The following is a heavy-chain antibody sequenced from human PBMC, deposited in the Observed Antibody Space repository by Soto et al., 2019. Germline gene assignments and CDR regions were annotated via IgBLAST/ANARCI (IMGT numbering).Heavy chain of an antibody. V-gene: IGHV3-48*03. CDR2: ISSSGSTI. CDR1: GFTFSSYE. J-gene: IGHJ6*02. CDR3: ARHQQLGPIYYYYGMDV. D-gene: IGHD6-13*01. Sequence: GGSLRLSCAASGFTFSSYEMNWVRQAPGKGLGWVSYISSSGSTIYYADSVKGRFTISRDNAKNSLYLQMNSLRAEDTAVYYCARHQQLGPIYYYYGMDVWGQGTTVTAP.